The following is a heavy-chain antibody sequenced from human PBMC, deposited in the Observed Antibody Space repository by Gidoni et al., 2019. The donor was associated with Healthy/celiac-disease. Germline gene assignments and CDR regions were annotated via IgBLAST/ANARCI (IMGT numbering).Heavy chain of an antibody. V-gene: IGHV4-31*02. J-gene: IGHJ4*02. CDR3: ARDRYNWSHKARTFDY. CDR2: IYYSGST. Sequence: SWIRQHPGKGLEWIGYIYYSGSTYYNPSLKSRVTISVDTSKNQFSLKLSSVTAADTAVYYCARDRYNWSHKARTFDYWGQGTLVTVSS. D-gene: IGHD1-20*01.